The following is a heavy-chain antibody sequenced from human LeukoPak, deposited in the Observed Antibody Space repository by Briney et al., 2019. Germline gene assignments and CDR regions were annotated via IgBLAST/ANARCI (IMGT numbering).Heavy chain of an antibody. J-gene: IGHJ4*02. CDR3: SREMYYYQSSGYYPPYFCDC. V-gene: IGHV3-33*01. D-gene: IGHD3-22*01. CDR2: IWYDGSNK. CDR1: GFTFSSYV. Sequence: GGSLRLSCAASGFTFSSYVMHWVRQAPGKGLEWVAVIWYDGSNKYYGDSVKGRFTISRDNSKNTLYLQMNSLRAEDTAVYYCSREMYYYQSSGYYPPYFCDCWGQGTLVTVSS.